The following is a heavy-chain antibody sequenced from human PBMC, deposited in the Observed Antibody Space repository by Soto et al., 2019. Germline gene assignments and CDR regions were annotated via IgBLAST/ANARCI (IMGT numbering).Heavy chain of an antibody. CDR2: INHSGST. J-gene: IGHJ6*02. D-gene: IGHD6-25*01. CDR3: ASSAGWRQSLMDV. CDR1: GGSFSGYY. V-gene: IGHV4-34*01. Sequence: QVQLQQWGAGLLKPSETLSLTCAVYGGSFSGYYWSWIRQPPGKGLEWIGEINHSGSTNYNPSLKSRVTISVDTSKNQFPLKLSSVTAADTAVYYCASSAGWRQSLMDVWGQGTTVTVSS.